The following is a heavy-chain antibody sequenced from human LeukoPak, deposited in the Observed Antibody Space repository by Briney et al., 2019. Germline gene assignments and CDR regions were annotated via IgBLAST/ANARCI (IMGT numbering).Heavy chain of an antibody. V-gene: IGHV3-33*01. CDR3: ARDHSSGWYSDYFDY. CDR1: GFTFSSYG. J-gene: IGHJ4*02. CDR2: IWYDGSNK. D-gene: IGHD6-19*01. Sequence: GGSLRLSCAASGFTFSSYGMHWVRQAPGKGLEWVAVIWYDGSNKYYADSVKDRFTISRDNSKNTLYLQMNSLRAEGTAVHYCARDHSSGWYSDYFDYWGQGTLVTVSS.